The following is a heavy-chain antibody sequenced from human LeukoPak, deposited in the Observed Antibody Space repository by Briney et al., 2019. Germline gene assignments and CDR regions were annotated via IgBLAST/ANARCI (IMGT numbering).Heavy chain of an antibody. Sequence: GGSLRLSCAASGFTFSKAWMNWVRQAPGKGLEWVGRIKSKTDGGTTDYAAPVKGRFTISRDDSKNTLYLQMNSLKTEDTAVYYCSTISYVVVTDPGGYWGQGTLVTVSS. CDR3: STISYVVVTDPGGY. V-gene: IGHV3-15*07. CDR2: IKSKTDGGTT. D-gene: IGHD2-21*02. CDR1: GFTFSKAW. J-gene: IGHJ4*02.